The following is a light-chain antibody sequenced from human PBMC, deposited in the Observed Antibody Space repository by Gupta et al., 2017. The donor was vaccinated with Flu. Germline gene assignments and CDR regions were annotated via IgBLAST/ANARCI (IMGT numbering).Light chain of an antibody. V-gene: IGKV3D-11*02. CDR1: QSVANY. Sequence: ELVLTQSPATLSLLPGESATLPCGASQSVANYLAWFQQKPGQAPRLLIYDAVKRATGVPGRFSGSGAGTEFTLTITSLESEDFAIYYCQSRSKWRLTFGGGTKVGL. J-gene: IGKJ4*01. CDR3: QSRSKWRLT. CDR2: DAV.